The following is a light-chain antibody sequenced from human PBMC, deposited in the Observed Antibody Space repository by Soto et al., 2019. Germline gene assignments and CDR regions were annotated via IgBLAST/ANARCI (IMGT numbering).Light chain of an antibody. CDR2: EVS. V-gene: IGLV2-14*01. Sequence: QSALTQPASVSGSPGQSITISCTGTSSDVGGYNYVSWYQQHPGKAPKLMIYEVSNRPSGVSNRFSGSKSGNTASLTISGLQAEDEAEYYCSSYTSSSTPGKVFGTGTKLTVL. J-gene: IGLJ1*01. CDR3: SSYTSSSTPGKV. CDR1: SSDVGGYNY.